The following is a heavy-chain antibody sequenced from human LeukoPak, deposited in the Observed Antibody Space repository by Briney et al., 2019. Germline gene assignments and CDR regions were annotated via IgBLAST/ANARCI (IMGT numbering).Heavy chain of an antibody. J-gene: IGHJ4*02. CDR2: ISYDGNNN. Sequence: GGSLRLSCAASGFTFSSYTLHWVRQAPGKGLQWVAVISYDGNNNYYADSVKGRFTISRDNSKNTLYLQMSSLRAEDTAVYYCARVRGSYSRPNCFDYWGQGTLVTVSS. CDR3: ARVRGSYSRPNCFDY. V-gene: IGHV3-30-3*01. CDR1: GFTFSSYT. D-gene: IGHD1-26*01.